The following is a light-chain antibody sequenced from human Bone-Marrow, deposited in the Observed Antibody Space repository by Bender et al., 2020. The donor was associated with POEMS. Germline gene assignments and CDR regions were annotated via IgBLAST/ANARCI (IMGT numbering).Light chain of an antibody. CDR1: SSNIGADYD. J-gene: IGLJ3*02. V-gene: IGLV1-36*01. CDR3: SAWDDSLSGWV. Sequence: VTISCTGSSSNIGADYDVHWYQQLPGEAPKLLIYYDDLLTPGVSDRFSASKSGTSASLAISELQSEDEALYYCSAWDDSLSGWVFGGGTKLTVL. CDR2: YDD.